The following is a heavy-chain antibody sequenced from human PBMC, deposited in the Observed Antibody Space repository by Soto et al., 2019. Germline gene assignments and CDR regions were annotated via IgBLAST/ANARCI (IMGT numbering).Heavy chain of an antibody. CDR1: GFSFSTYN. CDR2: ISTTSFTI. Sequence: EVRLMESGGGLVQPGGSLRLSCVASGFSFSTYNMDWVRQAPGKGPEWIAYISTTSFTIYYADSVKGRFTISRDNDRNSLYLEMNSLRDEDTAVYYCARDRCYDGTCYSASDSWGQGTLVTVSS. D-gene: IGHD2-15*01. J-gene: IGHJ5*01. CDR3: ARDRCYDGTCYSASDS. V-gene: IGHV3-48*02.